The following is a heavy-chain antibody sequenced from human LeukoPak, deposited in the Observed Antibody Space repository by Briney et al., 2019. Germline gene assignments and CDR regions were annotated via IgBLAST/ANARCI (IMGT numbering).Heavy chain of an antibody. CDR2: IIPIFGTA. Sequence: ASVKVSCKASGGTFSSYAISWVRQAPGQGLEWMGGIIPIFGTANYAQKFQGRVTITADESTSTAYMELSSLRSEDTAVYYCARETPRLPIVDYWGQGTLVTVSS. CDR1: GGTFSSYA. D-gene: IGHD3-16*01. V-gene: IGHV1-69*13. CDR3: ARETPRLPIVDY. J-gene: IGHJ4*02.